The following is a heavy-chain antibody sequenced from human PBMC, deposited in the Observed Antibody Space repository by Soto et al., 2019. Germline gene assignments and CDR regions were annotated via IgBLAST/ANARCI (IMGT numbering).Heavy chain of an antibody. V-gene: IGHV3-9*01. Sequence: LRLSCAASGFTFDDYAMHWVRQAPGKGLEWVSGISWNSGSIGYADSVKGRFTISRDNSKNTLYLQMNSLRAEDTAVYYCAKGNYDFWSGYLGPFDYWGQGTLVTVSS. CDR1: GFTFDDYA. CDR3: AKGNYDFWSGYLGPFDY. J-gene: IGHJ4*02. CDR2: ISWNSGSI. D-gene: IGHD3-3*01.